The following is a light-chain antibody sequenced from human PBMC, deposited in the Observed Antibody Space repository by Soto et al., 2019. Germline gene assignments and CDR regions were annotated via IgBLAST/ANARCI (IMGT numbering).Light chain of an antibody. CDR3: QPYNSYPCT. Sequence: DIQMTQSPSTLSASVGDRVTITCRASQSISSWLAWYQQKPGKAPKLLSYKASSIESGVPSRFSGTGSGPDFTLTISSLQPNDFATYYCQPYNSYPCTFGQGTKVEIK. CDR2: KAS. V-gene: IGKV1-5*03. CDR1: QSISSW. J-gene: IGKJ1*01.